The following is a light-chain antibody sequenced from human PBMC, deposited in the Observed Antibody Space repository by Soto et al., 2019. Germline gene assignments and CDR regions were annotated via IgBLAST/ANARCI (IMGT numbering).Light chain of an antibody. CDR1: QSVSSY. J-gene: IGKJ5*01. CDR2: GAS. CDR3: QQYNNWPIT. V-gene: IGKV3-15*01. Sequence: EIVLTQSPATLSLSPGARAPLSCRASQSVSSYLAGYQQKPGQAPRLLIYGASTRATGIPARFSGSGSGTEFTLTISSLQSEDFAVYYCQQYNNWPITFGQGTRLEI.